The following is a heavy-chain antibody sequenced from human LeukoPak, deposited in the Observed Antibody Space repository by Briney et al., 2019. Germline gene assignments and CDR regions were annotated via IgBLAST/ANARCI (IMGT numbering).Heavy chain of an antibody. CDR3: ARGRDGFNYRRFDFDY. CDR2: ISSSGSTI. V-gene: IGHV3-48*03. CDR1: GFTFSSYE. Sequence: GGSLRLSCAASGFTFSSYEMNWVRQAPGKGLEWVSYISSSGSTIYYADSVKGRFTISRDNAKNSLYLQMNSLRAEDTAVYYCARGRDGFNYRRFDFDYWGRGTQVTVSS. J-gene: IGHJ4*02. D-gene: IGHD5-24*01.